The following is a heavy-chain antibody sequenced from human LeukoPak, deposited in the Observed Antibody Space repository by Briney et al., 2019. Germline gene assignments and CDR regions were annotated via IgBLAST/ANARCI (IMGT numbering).Heavy chain of an antibody. J-gene: IGHJ5*02. D-gene: IGHD2-21*02. Sequence: SQTLSLTCTVSGGSISSGDYYWSWIRQPPGKGLEWIGYIYYSGSTYYNPSLKSRVTMSVNTSKNQFSLKLSSVTAADTAVYYCARGDFTEGNWFDPWGQGTLVTVSS. CDR3: ARGDFTEGNWFDP. V-gene: IGHV4-30-4*01. CDR2: IYYSGST. CDR1: GGSISSGDYY.